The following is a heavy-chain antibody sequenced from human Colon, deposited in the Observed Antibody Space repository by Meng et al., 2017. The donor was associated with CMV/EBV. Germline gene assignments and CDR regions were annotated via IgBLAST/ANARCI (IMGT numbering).Heavy chain of an antibody. V-gene: IGHV6-1*01. J-gene: IGHJ4*02. CDR2: TYYRSKWYN. CDR1: GDSVSPTSGA. CDR3: AKSLPHFDY. Sequence: CAISGDSVSPTSGAWNWLRQSPSRGLEWLGRTYYRSKWYNDYAVSVKSRITINPDTSKNQFSLQLTSVTPEDTAVYYCAKSLPHFDYWGQGTLVTVSS. D-gene: IGHD2-15*01.